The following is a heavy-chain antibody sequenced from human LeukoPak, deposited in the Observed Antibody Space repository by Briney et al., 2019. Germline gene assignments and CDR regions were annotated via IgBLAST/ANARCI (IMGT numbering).Heavy chain of an antibody. CDR1: GFTVSSNY. Sequence: GGSLRLSCAASGFTVSSNYMSWVRQAPGKGLEWVSVIYSGGSTYYADSVKGRFTISRDNSKNTLYLQMNSLRAEDTAVYYCARGPRGYSGYDYVYWGQGTLVTVSS. D-gene: IGHD5-12*01. J-gene: IGHJ4*02. CDR3: ARGPRGYSGYDYVY. CDR2: IYSGGST. V-gene: IGHV3-53*01.